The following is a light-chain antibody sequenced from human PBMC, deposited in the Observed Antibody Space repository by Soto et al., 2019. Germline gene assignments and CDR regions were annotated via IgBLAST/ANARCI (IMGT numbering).Light chain of an antibody. CDR1: QSISSW. V-gene: IGKV1-5*01. Sequence: DIQITHSAPTLSESVRYRASITCRASQSISSWLAWYQQKPGKAPKLLIYDASSLESGVPSRFSGSGSGTEFTLTISSLQPDDFATYYCQQYNSYWTFGQGTKVDI. J-gene: IGKJ1*01. CDR3: QQYNSYWT. CDR2: DAS.